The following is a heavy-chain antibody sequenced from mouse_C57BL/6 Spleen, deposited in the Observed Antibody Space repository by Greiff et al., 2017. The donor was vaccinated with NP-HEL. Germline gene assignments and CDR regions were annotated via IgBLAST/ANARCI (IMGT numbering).Heavy chain of an antibody. CDR1: GYTFTDYN. Sequence: EVQLQQSGPELVKPGASVKMSCKASGYTFTDYNMHWVKQSHGKSLEWIGYINPNNGGTSYNQKFKGKATLTVNKSSSTAYMELRSLTSEDSAVYYCAREEDYGSSGFAYWGQGTLVTVSA. V-gene: IGHV1-22*01. CDR3: AREEDYGSSGFAY. CDR2: INPNNGGT. J-gene: IGHJ3*01. D-gene: IGHD1-1*01.